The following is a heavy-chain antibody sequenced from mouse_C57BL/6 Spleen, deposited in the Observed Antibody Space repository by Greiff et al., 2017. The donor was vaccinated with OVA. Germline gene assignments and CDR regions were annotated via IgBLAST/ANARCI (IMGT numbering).Heavy chain of an antibody. CDR2: IDPETGGT. D-gene: IGHD3-3*01. Sequence: VQLVESGAELVRPGASVTLSCKASGYTFTDYEMHWVKQTPVHGLEWIGAIDPETGGTAYNQKFKGKAILTADKSSSTAYMELRSLTSEDSAVYYCTRRGTGFDYWGQGTTLTVSS. CDR1: GYTFTDYE. J-gene: IGHJ2*01. V-gene: IGHV1-15*01. CDR3: TRRGTGFDY.